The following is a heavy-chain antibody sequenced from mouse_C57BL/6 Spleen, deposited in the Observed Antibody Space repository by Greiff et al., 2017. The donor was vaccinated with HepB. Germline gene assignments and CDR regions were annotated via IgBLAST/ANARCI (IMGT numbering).Heavy chain of an antibody. CDR3: AIPSIDSSGYVWFAY. V-gene: IGHV1-74*01. CDR1: GYTFTSYW. CDR2: IHPSDSDT. Sequence: QVQLKQPGAELVKPGASVKVSCKASGYTFTSYWMHWVKQRPGQGLEWIGRIHPSDSDTNYNQKFKGKATLTVDKSSSTAYMQLSSLTSEDSAVYYCAIPSIDSSGYVWFAYWGQGTLVTVSA. J-gene: IGHJ3*01. D-gene: IGHD3-2*02.